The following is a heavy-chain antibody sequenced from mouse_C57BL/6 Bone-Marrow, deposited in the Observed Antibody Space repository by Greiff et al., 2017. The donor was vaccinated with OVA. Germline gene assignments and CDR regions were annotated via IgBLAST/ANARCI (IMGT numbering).Heavy chain of an antibody. CDR3: TGDGYYVGYFDV. CDR2: IYPGNSDT. J-gene: IGHJ1*03. V-gene: IGHV1-5*01. Sequence: VQLKQSGTVLARPGASVKMSCKTSGYTFTSYWMHWVKQRPGQGLEWIGAIYPGNSDTSYNQKFKGKAKMTAVTSASTAYMELSSLTNEDSAVYYCTGDGYYVGYFDVWGTGTTVTVSS. D-gene: IGHD2-3*01. CDR1: GYTFTSYW.